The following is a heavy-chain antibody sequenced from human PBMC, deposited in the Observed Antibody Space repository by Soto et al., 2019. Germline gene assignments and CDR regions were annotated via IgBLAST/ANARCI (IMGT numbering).Heavy chain of an antibody. V-gene: IGHV1-8*02. CDR2: MNPNSGNT. Sequence: ASVKVSCKASGYTFTSYGISWVRQATGQGLEWMGWMNPNSGNTGYAQKFQGRVTMTRNTSISTAYMELSSLRSEDTAVYYCARGHAGGEVAGAGYWGQGTLVTSPQ. D-gene: IGHD6-19*01. J-gene: IGHJ4*02. CDR3: ARGHAGGEVAGAGY. CDR1: GYTFTSYG.